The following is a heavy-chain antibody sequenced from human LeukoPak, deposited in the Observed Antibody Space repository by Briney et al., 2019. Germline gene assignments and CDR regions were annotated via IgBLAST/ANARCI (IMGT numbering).Heavy chain of an antibody. CDR1: GGTFSSYA. D-gene: IGHD3-22*01. Sequence: WASVKVTCKASGGTFSSYAISWVRQAPGQGLEWMGGIIPIFGTTNYAQKFQGRVTITADESTSTAYMELSSLRSEDTAVYYCARSTNYYDSSGYFDYFDYWGQGTLVTVSS. CDR2: IIPIFGTT. J-gene: IGHJ4*02. CDR3: ARSTNYYDSSGYFDYFDY. V-gene: IGHV1-69*13.